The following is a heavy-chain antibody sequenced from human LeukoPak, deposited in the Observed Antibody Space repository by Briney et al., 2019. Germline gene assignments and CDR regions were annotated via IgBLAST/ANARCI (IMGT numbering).Heavy chain of an antibody. Sequence: ASVKVSCKASGYTFTGYYIHWVGQAPGQGLEWMGRINPNSGGTNYAQKFQDRVTMTRDTSISTAYMELSRLRSDDTAVYYCACLHRNVSGQDYWGQGTLVTVSS. V-gene: IGHV1-2*06. CDR3: ACLHRNVSGQDY. CDR1: GYTFTGYY. D-gene: IGHD6-19*01. CDR2: INPNSGGT. J-gene: IGHJ4*02.